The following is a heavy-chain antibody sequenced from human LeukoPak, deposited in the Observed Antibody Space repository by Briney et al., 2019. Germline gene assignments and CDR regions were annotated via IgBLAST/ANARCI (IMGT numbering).Heavy chain of an antibody. V-gene: IGHV1-46*01. Sequence: ASVNDSFMPGGYSFPHYHIHWVGQTPGQGLEWMGIIKDSGTTIYPQKFQGRVTMTRDTSTSTVYMEVSSLRSEDTAVYYCARGRSRTPWIHYRRQGTLVTVSS. J-gene: IGHJ4*02. CDR2: IKDSGTT. D-gene: IGHD5-18*01. CDR3: ARGRSRTPWIHY. CDR1: GYSFPHYH.